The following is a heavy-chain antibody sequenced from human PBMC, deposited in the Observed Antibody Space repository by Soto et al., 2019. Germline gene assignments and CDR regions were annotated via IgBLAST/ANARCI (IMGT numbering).Heavy chain of an antibody. J-gene: IGHJ4*02. CDR1: GFSISSGYY. D-gene: IGHD6-19*01. CDR3: ARVDRSGWTHNFFDS. CDR2: IYHSVST. Sequence: PSETLSLTCGVSGFSISSGYYWGWLRQPAGKGLEWIGTIYHSVSTFYNPSLKSRVTISVDTSKNQFSLKLSSVTAADTALYYCARVDRSGWTHNFFDSCGQGTLLSVSS. V-gene: IGHV4-38-2*01.